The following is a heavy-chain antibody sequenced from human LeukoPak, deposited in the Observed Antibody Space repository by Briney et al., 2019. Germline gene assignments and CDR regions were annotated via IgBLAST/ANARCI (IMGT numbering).Heavy chain of an antibody. J-gene: IGHJ4*02. V-gene: IGHV5-51*01. CDR3: ARVWQLVSFDY. CDR2: IYPGDSDT. D-gene: IGHD6-6*01. CDR1: GYSFTSYW. Sequence: GESLKISCQGSGYSFTSYWIGWVRQMPGKGPEWMGIIYPGDSDTRYSPSFQGQVTISADKSISTAYLQWSSQKASDTAMYYCARVWQLVSFDYWGQGTLVTVSS.